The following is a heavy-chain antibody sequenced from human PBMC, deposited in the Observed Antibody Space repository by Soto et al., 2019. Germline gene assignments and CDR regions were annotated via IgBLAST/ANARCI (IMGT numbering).Heavy chain of an antibody. Sequence: EVQLLESGGGLVQPGGSLRLSCAASGFTFSNYAMNWVRQAPGKGLEWVSTITGSGSATAYTDSVRGRFTISRDNSKNTLSLQMNSLRAEDTAVYYCVKAPRGSCSGATCLCLDYWGQGTLVTVSS. CDR3: VKAPRGSCSGATCLCLDY. CDR2: ITGSGSAT. D-gene: IGHD2-15*01. V-gene: IGHV3-23*01. CDR1: GFTFSNYA. J-gene: IGHJ4*02.